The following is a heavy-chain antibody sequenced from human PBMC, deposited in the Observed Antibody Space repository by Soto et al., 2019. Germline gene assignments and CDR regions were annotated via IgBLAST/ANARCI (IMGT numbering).Heavy chain of an antibody. V-gene: IGHV3-23*01. J-gene: IGHJ4*02. CDR2: ISGSGGAT. D-gene: IGHD6-13*01. Sequence: RRLSCAASGFTFRTYAMSWVRQAPGKGLEWVSSISGSGGATYYADSVKGRFTISRDNSKNTLYLQMNSLKAEDTAVYYCAKIEGAIAGANFDSWGQGALVTVSS. CDR3: AKIEGAIAGANFDS. CDR1: GFTFRTYA.